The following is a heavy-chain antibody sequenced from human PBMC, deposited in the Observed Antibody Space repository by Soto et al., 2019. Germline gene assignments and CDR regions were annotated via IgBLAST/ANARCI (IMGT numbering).Heavy chain of an antibody. Sequence: EVQLVQSGAEVKKPGESLKISCKGSGYSFSNYWIGWVRQMPGKGLEWMGIIYPGDSDIRYSPSFQGQVTISADTSTSTAFLQWSSLKASDTGMYYGARRRGSGSDYHYNYGMGVWGQGTTVTVSS. CDR1: GYSFSNYW. V-gene: IGHV5-51*01. J-gene: IGHJ6*02. D-gene: IGHD1-26*01. CDR2: IYPGDSDI. CDR3: ARRRGSGSDYHYNYGMGV.